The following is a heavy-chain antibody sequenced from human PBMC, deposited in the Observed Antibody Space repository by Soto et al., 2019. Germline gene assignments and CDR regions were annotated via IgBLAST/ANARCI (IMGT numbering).Heavy chain of an antibody. CDR3: ERTARSYCSSGGCYDFKYYYYDMDV. Sequence: ASVKVSCKASGYTFISYIMHWVRQAPGQSREWMGCSNAGNGNTKYSQKFQGRVTITRDTSASTAYMELSSLRSEDTAVYYCERTARSYCSSGGCYDFKYYYYDMDVWGKGTTVTGSS. CDR1: GYTFISYI. CDR2: SNAGNGNT. V-gene: IGHV1-3*01. J-gene: IGHJ6*03. D-gene: IGHD2-8*01.